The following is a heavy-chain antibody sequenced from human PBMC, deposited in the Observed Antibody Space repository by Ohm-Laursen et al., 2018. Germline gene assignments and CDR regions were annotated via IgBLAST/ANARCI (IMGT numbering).Heavy chain of an antibody. Sequence: SSLRLSCAASGFTFDDYAMHWVRQAPGKGLEWVSGISWNSGSIGYADSVKGRFTISRDNAKNSLYLQMNSLRVEDTAVYYCARGTGEDYNSDWFDPWGQGTLVTVSS. V-gene: IGHV3-9*01. CDR3: ARGTGEDYNSDWFDP. J-gene: IGHJ5*02. CDR2: ISWNSGSI. CDR1: GFTFDDYA. D-gene: IGHD5-24*01.